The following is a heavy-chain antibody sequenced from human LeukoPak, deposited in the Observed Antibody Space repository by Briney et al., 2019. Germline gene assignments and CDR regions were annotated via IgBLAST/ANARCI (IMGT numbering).Heavy chain of an antibody. Sequence: GASVKVSCKASGYTFTSYDINWVRQAPGQGLEWMGWMNPNSGNTGYAQKFQGRVTMTRNTSISTAYMELSSLRSEDTAVYYCARGSGHGSGSYSVIAMDVWGKGTTVTVSS. CDR3: ARGSGHGSGSYSVIAMDV. J-gene: IGHJ6*04. CDR2: MNPNSGNT. D-gene: IGHD3-10*01. CDR1: GYTFTSYD. V-gene: IGHV1-8*01.